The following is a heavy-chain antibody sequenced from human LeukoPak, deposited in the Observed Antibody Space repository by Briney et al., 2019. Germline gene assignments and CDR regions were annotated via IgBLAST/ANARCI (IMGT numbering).Heavy chain of an antibody. J-gene: IGHJ5*02. V-gene: IGHV1-8*03. D-gene: IGHD2-2*02. Sequence: WASVKVSCKASGYTFTSYDINWVRQATGQGLEWMGWMNPNSGNKGYAEKFQGRGKLTRNTSISTADMELISLRSEDTAVYYCARGFGLTKNVKVVPAAIFRSYNWFDPWGQGTLVTASS. CDR2: MNPNSGNK. CDR3: ARGFGLTKNVKVVPAAIFRSYNWFDP. CDR1: GYTFTSYD.